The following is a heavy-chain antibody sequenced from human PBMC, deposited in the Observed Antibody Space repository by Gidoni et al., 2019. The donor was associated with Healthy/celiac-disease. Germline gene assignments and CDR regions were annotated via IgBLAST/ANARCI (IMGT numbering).Heavy chain of an antibody. CDR3: ARPHYCSNTSCPFDY. D-gene: IGHD2-2*01. CDR2: VIPIFGKA. CDR1: GGTFSSYA. J-gene: IGHJ4*02. Sequence: QVQLVQSGAEVKKPGSSVKVSCKASGGTFSSYAISWVRQAPGKGLEWIGGVIPIFGKANDEQKFQGRVTITAGKATNKSYMELSSLGSEGTAVYYCARPHYCSNTSCPFDYWGQGTLVNVSS. V-gene: IGHV1-69*06.